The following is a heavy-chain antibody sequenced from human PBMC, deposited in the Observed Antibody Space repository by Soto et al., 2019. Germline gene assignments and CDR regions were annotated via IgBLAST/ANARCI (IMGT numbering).Heavy chain of an antibody. CDR3: ARGITIFGVDVSYFGF. J-gene: IGHJ4*02. CDR1: GGSISSYY. D-gene: IGHD3-3*01. CDR2: IYYSGST. Sequence: PSETLSLTCTVSGGSISSYYWSWIRQPPGKGLEWIGYIYYSGSTNYNPSLKSRVTISVDTSKNHCSLNVSSVPCGDTAVYLCARGITIFGVDVSYFGFWAQGTLVRVS. V-gene: IGHV4-59*01.